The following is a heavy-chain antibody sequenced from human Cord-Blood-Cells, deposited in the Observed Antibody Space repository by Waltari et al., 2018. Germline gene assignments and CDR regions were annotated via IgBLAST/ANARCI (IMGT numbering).Heavy chain of an antibody. CDR3: ATHIVVVTASPNWFDP. J-gene: IGHJ5*02. CDR1: GGSISSSSYY. CDR2: IYYSGST. V-gene: IGHV4-39*07. D-gene: IGHD2-21*02. Sequence: QLQLQESGPGLVKPSETLSLTCTVSGGSISSSSYYWGRFRRPPGKGLEWIGSIYYSGSTYYNPSLKSRVTISVDTSKNQFSLKLSSVTAADTAVYYCATHIVVVTASPNWFDPWGQGTLVTVSS.